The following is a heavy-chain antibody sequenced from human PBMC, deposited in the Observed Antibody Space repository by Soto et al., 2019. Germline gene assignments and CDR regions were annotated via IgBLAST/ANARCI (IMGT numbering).Heavy chain of an antibody. CDR1: GFTFSSYG. CDR3: ARDSIVGATTGAFDI. D-gene: IGHD1-26*01. V-gene: IGHV3-33*01. Sequence: PGGSLRLSCAASGFTFSSYGMHWVRQAPGKGLEWVAVIWYDGSNKYYADSVKGRFTISRDNSKNTLYLQMNSLRAEDTDVYYCARDSIVGATTGAFDIWGQGTMVTVSS. J-gene: IGHJ3*02. CDR2: IWYDGSNK.